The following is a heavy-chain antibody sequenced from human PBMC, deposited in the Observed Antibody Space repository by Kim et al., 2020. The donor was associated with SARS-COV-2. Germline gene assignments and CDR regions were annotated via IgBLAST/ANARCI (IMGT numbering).Heavy chain of an antibody. CDR3: ARDHDGRFDY. V-gene: IGHV4-30-2*05. Sequence: GSTYYTPSLKSRVTISVDTSKNQFSLKLSSVTAADTAVYYCARDHDGRFDYWGQGTLVTVSS. D-gene: IGHD1-1*01. CDR2: GST. J-gene: IGHJ4*02.